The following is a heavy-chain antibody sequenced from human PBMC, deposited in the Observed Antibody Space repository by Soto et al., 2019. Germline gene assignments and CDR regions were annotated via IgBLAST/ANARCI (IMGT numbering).Heavy chain of an antibody. V-gene: IGHV3-33*01. Sequence: QVQLVESGGGVVQPGRSLRLSCAASGFPFSPYGMHWVRQAPGKGLEWVALIYFDGSNKYYSDSVKGRFTISRVNSNNTLYLQMNSLRAEDTATYYCVRDIWDTSGWYFDYWGQGALVTVSS. CDR3: VRDIWDTSGWYFDY. D-gene: IGHD6-19*01. CDR2: IYFDGSNK. J-gene: IGHJ4*02. CDR1: GFPFSPYG.